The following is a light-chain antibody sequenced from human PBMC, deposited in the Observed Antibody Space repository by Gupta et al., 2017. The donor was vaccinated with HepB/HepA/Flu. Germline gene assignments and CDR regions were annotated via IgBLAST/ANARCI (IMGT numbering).Light chain of an antibody. CDR2: DAS. CDR1: QGVSRY. V-gene: IGKV3-11*01. Sequence: EIVLTQSPTTLPLSPGEGATLTCRASQGVSRYLTWYQQRPGQAPRLLIYDASKRATGIPVRFSGSGSGTDFTLTISSLEPEDFAVYYCQQRSSWPFTFGGGTKVEIK. CDR3: QQRSSWPFT. J-gene: IGKJ4*01.